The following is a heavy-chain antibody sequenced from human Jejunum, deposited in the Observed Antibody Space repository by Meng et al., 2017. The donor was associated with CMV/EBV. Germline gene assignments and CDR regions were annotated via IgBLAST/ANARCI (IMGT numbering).Heavy chain of an antibody. CDR1: GDSVSGGGYY. V-gene: IGHV4-61*08. CDR2: MYNSGTT. J-gene: IGHJ5*02. Sequence: LGLSCTVSGDSVSGGGYYWMWIRQTPGRGLEWIGNMYNSGTTTYNPSLKSRVSISVDISKNQFSLKLRSVTAADTAVYYCARWFDPWGQGILVTVSS. CDR3: ARWFDP.